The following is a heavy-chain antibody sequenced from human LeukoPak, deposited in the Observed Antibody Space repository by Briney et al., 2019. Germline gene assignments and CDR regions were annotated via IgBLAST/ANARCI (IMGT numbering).Heavy chain of an antibody. Sequence: PSETLSLTCTVSGGSISSYYWSWTRQPPGKGLEWIGYIYYSGSTNYNPSLKSRVTISVDTSKNQFSLKLSSVPAADTAVYYCASRDSSGYYFDYWGQGTLVTVSS. CDR3: ASRDSSGYYFDY. D-gene: IGHD3-22*01. J-gene: IGHJ4*02. CDR2: IYYSGST. V-gene: IGHV4-59*01. CDR1: GGSISSYY.